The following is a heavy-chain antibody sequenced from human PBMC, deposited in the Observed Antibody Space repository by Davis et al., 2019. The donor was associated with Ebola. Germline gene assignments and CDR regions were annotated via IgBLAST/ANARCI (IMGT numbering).Heavy chain of an antibody. D-gene: IGHD6-13*01. CDR3: AKFSRAGDSV. CDR1: GFTFDDYA. V-gene: IGHV3-9*01. J-gene: IGHJ4*02. Sequence: GGSLRLSCEASGFTFDDYAMHWVRQAPGKGLEWVSGLSWNSGNMGYADSVKGRFTISRDNAKNSLYLQVNSLRDEDTAVYYCAKFSRAGDSVWGQGTLVTVSS. CDR2: LSWNSGNM.